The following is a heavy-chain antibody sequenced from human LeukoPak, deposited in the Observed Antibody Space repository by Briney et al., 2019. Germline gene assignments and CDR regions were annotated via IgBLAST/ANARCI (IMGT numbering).Heavy chain of an antibody. V-gene: IGHV4-59*08. Sequence: SETLSLTCTVSGRSISGYYWMWIRQTPGKGLEWIGYILYSENPKYNPSLKGRATISADTSKSHFSLRLNSVTAADTAVYYCARQGGLGIRGVFDIWGQGTTVTVSS. J-gene: IGHJ3*02. CDR3: ARQGGLGIRGVFDI. CDR2: ILYSENP. D-gene: IGHD2-15*01. CDR1: GRSISGYY.